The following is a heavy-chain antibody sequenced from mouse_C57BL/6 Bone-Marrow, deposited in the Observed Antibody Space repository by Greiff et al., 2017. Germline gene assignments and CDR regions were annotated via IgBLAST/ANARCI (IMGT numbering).Heavy chain of an antibody. J-gene: IGHJ3*01. CDR2: ISSGSSTI. CDR1: GFTFSDYG. V-gene: IGHV5-17*01. CDR3: AREDGYYVGFAY. D-gene: IGHD2-3*01. Sequence: EVKLLESGGGLVKPGGSLKLSCAASGFTFSDYGMHWVRQAPEKGLEWVAYISSGSSTIYYADTVKGRFTISRDNAKNTLFLQMTSLRSEDTAMYYCAREDGYYVGFAYWGQGTLVTVSA.